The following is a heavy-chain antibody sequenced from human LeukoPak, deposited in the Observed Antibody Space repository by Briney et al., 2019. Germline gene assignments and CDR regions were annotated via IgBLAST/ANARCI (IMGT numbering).Heavy chain of an antibody. D-gene: IGHD5-18*01. V-gene: IGHV7-4-1*02. J-gene: IGHJ4*02. CDR3: ARDGGYSFGLGQTAETTPNFDY. CDR2: INTNTGNP. CDR1: GYTFTSYA. Sequence: ASVKVSCTASGYTFTSYAMNWVRQAPGQGLEWMGWINTNTGNPTYAQGFTGRFVFSLDTSVSTAYLQISSLKVEDTAVYYCARDGGYSFGLGQTAETTPNFDYWGQGTLVTVSS.